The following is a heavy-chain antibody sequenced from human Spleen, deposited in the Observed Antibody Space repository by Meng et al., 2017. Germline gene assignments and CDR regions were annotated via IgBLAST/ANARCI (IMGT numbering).Heavy chain of an antibody. V-gene: IGHV1-18*01. CDR3: ARGTPGRRYAEY. J-gene: IGHJ4*02. CDR1: GYTSTAHG. Sequence: QVQLVQSGAEVKKPGASVKVSCKASGYTSTAHGITWVRQAPGQGLEWMGWISAYIGNTNYAQKLQGRVTMTTDTSTSTVYMELWNLRSDDTGVYYCARGTPGRRYAEYWGQGTLVTVSS. D-gene: IGHD3-10*01. CDR2: ISAYIGNT.